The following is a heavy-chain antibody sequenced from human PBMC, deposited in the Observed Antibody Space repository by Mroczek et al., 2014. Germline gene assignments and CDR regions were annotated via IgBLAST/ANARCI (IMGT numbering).Heavy chain of an antibody. CDR2: YITVGAP. D-gene: IGHD2-21*01. CDR3: ARLSSVVIAIFDY. CDR1: SGSISTYY. V-gene: IGHV4-59*01. Sequence: QVQLQESGPGLVRPSETLSLTCSVSSGSISTYYWSWIRQSPGRDWSGLAIYITVGAPSTTPPSRVEFTISVDTSKNQFSLKLSSVTAADTAVYYCARLSSVVIAIFDYWGQGTLVTVSS. J-gene: IGHJ4*02.